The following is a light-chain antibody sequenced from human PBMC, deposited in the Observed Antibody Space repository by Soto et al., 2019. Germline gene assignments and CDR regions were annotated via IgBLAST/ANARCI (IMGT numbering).Light chain of an antibody. CDR3: QSYDRSLSGSV. CDR2: VNN. Sequence: QSVLTQPPSVSGAPGQRVTISCTGSSSNIGAGYDVHWYQRLPGTAPKLLMYVNNNRASGVPDRFSGSKSGTSASLAITGLQAEDEADYYCQSYDRSLSGSVFGGGTKLTVL. CDR1: SSNIGAGYD. J-gene: IGLJ2*01. V-gene: IGLV1-40*01.